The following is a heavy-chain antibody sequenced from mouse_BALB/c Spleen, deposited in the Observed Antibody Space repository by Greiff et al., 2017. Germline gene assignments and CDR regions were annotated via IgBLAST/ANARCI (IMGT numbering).Heavy chain of an antibody. CDR2: INSNGGST. J-gene: IGHJ3*01. CDR3: ARDHGTY. D-gene: IGHD4-1*01. CDR1: GFTFSSYG. V-gene: IGHV5-6-3*01. Sequence: EVQVVESGGGLVQPGGSLKLSCAASGFTFSSYGMSWVRQTPDKRLELVATINSNGGSTYYPDSVKGRFTISRDNAKNTLYLQMSSLKSEDTAMYYCARDHGTYWGQGTLVTVSA.